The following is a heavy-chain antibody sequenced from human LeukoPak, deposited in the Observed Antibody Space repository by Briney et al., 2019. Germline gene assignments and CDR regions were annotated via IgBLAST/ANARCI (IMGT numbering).Heavy chain of an antibody. J-gene: IGHJ5*02. CDR1: GGTFSSYS. CDR3: AGAGDNDFWSGSDGGDNWFDP. Sequence: GSSVKVSCKASGGTFSSYSISWVRQAPGQGLEWMGGIIPIFGTTNYAQTFQGRVTITADKSTSTAYMELSGLRSEDTAVYYCAGAGDNDFWSGSDGGDNWFDPWGQGTLVTVSS. CDR2: IIPIFGTT. D-gene: IGHD3-3*01. V-gene: IGHV1-69*06.